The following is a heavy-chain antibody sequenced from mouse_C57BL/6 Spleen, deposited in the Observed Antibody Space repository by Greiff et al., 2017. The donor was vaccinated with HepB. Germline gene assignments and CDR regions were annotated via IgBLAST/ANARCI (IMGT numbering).Heavy chain of an antibody. D-gene: IGHD1-1*01. Sequence: QVQLQQSGPELVKPGASVKLSCKASGYTFTSYDINWVKQRPGQGLEWIGWIYPRDGSTKYNEKFKGKATLTVDTSSSTAYMELHSLTSEDSAVYFCARSGTTVVASRYFDVWGTGTTVTVSS. CDR1: GYTFTSYD. CDR3: ARSGTTVVASRYFDV. J-gene: IGHJ1*03. V-gene: IGHV1-85*01. CDR2: IYPRDGST.